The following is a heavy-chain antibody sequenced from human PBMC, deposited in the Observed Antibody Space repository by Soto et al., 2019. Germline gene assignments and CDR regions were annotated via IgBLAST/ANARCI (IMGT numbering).Heavy chain of an antibody. CDR1: CGSFIRYY. V-gene: IGHV4-34*01. CDR3: ARGEGRLVGTWFDP. J-gene: IGHJ5*02. CDR2: INHSGST. D-gene: IGHD5-12*01. Sequence: PSETLCLTCDVYCGSFIRYYWNWIRQPPGKGLEWLGEINHSGSTNYNPSLESRVTISLDTSKTQFSLKLTSVTAADTAVYYCARGEGRLVGTWFDPWGQGTLVTVSS.